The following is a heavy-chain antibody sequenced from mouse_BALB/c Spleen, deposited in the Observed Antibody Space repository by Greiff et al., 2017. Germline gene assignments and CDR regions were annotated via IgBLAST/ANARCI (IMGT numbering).Heavy chain of an antibody. CDR3: ARESNYSFAY. V-gene: IGHV5-9-4*01. CDR1: GFTFSSYA. CDR2: ISSGGSYT. D-gene: IGHD2-5*01. J-gene: IGHJ3*01. Sequence: EVNVVESGGGLVKPGGSLKLSCAASGFTFSSYAMSWVRQSPEKRLEWVAEISSGGSYTYYPDTVTGRFTISRDNAKNTLYLEMSSLRSEDTAMYYCARESNYSFAYWGQGTLVTVSA.